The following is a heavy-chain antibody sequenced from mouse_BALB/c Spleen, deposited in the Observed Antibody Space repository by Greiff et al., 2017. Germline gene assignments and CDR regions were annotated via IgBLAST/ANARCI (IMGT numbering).Heavy chain of an antibody. Sequence: QVQLKQPGAELVKPGASVKMSCKASGYTFPSYWMHWVKQRPGQGLEWIGVIDPSDSYTSYNQKFKGKATLTVDTSSSTAYMQLSSLTSEDSAVYYCTRKREAMDYWGQGTSVTVSS. V-gene: IGHV1S127*01. CDR3: TRKREAMDY. J-gene: IGHJ4*01. CDR1: GYTFPSYW. CDR2: IDPSDSYT.